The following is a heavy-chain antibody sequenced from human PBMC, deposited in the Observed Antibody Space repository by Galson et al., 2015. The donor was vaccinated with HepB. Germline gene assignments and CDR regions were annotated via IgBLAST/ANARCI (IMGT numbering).Heavy chain of an antibody. Sequence: SLRLSCAASGFTFSSYGMHWVRQAPGKGLEWVAVIWYDGSNKYYADSVKGRFTISRDNSKNTLYLQMNSLRAEDTAVYYCARAGDSSALDAFDIWGQGTMVTVSS. J-gene: IGHJ3*02. CDR3: ARAGDSSALDAFDI. CDR2: IWYDGSNK. D-gene: IGHD3-22*01. CDR1: GFTFSSYG. V-gene: IGHV3-33*08.